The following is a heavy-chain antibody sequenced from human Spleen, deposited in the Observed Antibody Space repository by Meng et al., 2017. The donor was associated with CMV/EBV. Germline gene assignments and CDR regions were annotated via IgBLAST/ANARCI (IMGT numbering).Heavy chain of an antibody. CDR3: ARVRKSRNYYYGMDV. D-gene: IGHD1-14*01. CDR1: GFSFDDYA. V-gene: IGHV3-74*01. J-gene: IGHJ6*02. CDR2: INSDGSST. Sequence: GESLKISCAASGFSFDDYAMHWVRQAPGKGLVWVSRINSDGSSTSYADSVKGRFTISRDNAKNTLYLQMNSLRAEDTAVYYCARVRKSRNYYYGMDVWGQGTTVTVSS.